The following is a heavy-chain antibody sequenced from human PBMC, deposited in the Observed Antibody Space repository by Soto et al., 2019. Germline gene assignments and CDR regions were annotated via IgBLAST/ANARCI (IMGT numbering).Heavy chain of an antibody. CDR1: GGSISSGDYY. Sequence: QVQLQESGPGLVKPSQTLSLTCTVSGGSISSGDYYWSWIRQPPGKGLEWIGYIYYSGSTYYNPSLTSRITISVDTSKNQFSLKLSSVTAADTAVYYCARGDYDSSGYYLSYFYYWGQGTLVTVSS. CDR3: ARGDYDSSGYYLSYFYY. D-gene: IGHD3-22*01. V-gene: IGHV4-30-4*01. CDR2: IYYSGST. J-gene: IGHJ4*02.